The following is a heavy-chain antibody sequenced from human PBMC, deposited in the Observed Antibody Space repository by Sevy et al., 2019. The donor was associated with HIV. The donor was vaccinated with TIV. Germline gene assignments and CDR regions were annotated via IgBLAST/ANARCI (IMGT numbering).Heavy chain of an antibody. Sequence: GGSLRLSCAASGFTFNTHAMHWVRQAPGKGLEWAAVISYAGSATYYTDSVKGRFTISRDNSKNKLYLEMTSLRVEDTAVYYCTRGSGYDPNYVPGHYWGQGTPVTVSS. D-gene: IGHD3-10*01. CDR1: GFTFNTHA. V-gene: IGHV3-30*04. CDR3: TRGSGYDPNYVPGHY. CDR2: ISYAGSAT. J-gene: IGHJ4*02.